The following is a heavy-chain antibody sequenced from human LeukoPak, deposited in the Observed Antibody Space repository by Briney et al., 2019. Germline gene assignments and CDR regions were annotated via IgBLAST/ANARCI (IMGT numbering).Heavy chain of an antibody. CDR2: IYHSGST. Sequence: PSETLSLTCTVSGGSISSGDYYWGWIRQPPGKGLEWIGSIYHSGSTYYNPSLKSRVTISVDTSKNQFSLKLSSVTAADTAVYYCARDGFVWEQWLVLRGNWFDPWGQGTLVTVSS. J-gene: IGHJ5*02. D-gene: IGHD6-19*01. V-gene: IGHV4-39*07. CDR1: GGSISSGDYY. CDR3: ARDGFVWEQWLVLRGNWFDP.